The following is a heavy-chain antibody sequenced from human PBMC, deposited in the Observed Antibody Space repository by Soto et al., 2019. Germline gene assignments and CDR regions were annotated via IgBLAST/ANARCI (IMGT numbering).Heavy chain of an antibody. CDR2: ISASGDNS. V-gene: IGHV3-23*01. D-gene: IGHD3-3*01. CDR3: ADGGEWSFNFVY. CDR1: GFTSSTYA. J-gene: IGHJ4*02. Sequence: GGSLRLSCAASGFTSSTYAMSWVRQAPGKGLEWVAGISASGDNSYYADSVKGRFTISRDNSKSTLYLQMNNLRAEDTAVYYCADGGEWSFNFVYWGQGTLVTVSS.